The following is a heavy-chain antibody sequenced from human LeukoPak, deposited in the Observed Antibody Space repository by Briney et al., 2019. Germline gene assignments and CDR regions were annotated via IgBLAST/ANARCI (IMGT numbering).Heavy chain of an antibody. J-gene: IGHJ3*01. CDR3: ARDAGYDILTPGAFDV. Sequence: GGSLRLSCAASGLTVSRSYMSWVRQAPGKGLEWVSLIYSGGSAYYADSVKGRFSISRDISKNTLYLQMNSLRAEDTAVYYCARDAGYDILTPGAFDVWGQGTMVTVSS. CDR1: GLTVSRSY. CDR2: IYSGGSA. D-gene: IGHD3-9*01. V-gene: IGHV3-66*01.